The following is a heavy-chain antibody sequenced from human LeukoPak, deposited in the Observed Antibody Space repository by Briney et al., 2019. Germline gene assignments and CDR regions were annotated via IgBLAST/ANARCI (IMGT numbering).Heavy chain of an antibody. CDR2: ITDSSSYT. CDR3: ARANDLIDY. J-gene: IGHJ4*02. V-gene: IGHV3-11*05. CDR1: GFTFTNYY. Sequence: GGSLRLSCAASGFTFTNYYMSWIRQAPGKGLEWVSYITDSSSYTNYADSVKGRFTISRDNAKNSLYLQMNSLRSEDTAVYYCARANDLIDYWGQGTLVTVSS.